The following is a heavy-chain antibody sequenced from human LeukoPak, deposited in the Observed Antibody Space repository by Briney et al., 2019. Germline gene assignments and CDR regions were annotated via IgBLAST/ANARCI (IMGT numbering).Heavy chain of an antibody. CDR2: ISGGSSYI. J-gene: IGHJ4*02. Sequence: PGGSLRLSCAASGFTFSSDSMNWVRQAPGKGLEWVSSISGGSSYIYYADSVKGRFTISRDNAKNSLSLQMNSLRAEDTAVYYCARDPRYGSSGFDYWGRGTLVTVSS. CDR3: ARDPRYGSSGFDY. D-gene: IGHD3-22*01. CDR1: GFTFSSDS. V-gene: IGHV3-21*01.